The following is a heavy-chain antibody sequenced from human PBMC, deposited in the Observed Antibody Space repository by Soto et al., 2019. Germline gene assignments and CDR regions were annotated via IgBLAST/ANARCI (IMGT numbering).Heavy chain of an antibody. Sequence: EVQLVESGGGQVKPGGSLRLSCAASGFTFTRYSMNWVRQAPGKGLEWVSSISSTTNYIYYGDSMKGRFTISRDNAKNSLYLEMNSLISADTSVYYCARESEDLPSNFDYWGQGTLVTVSS. V-gene: IGHV3-21*04. CDR3: ARESEDLPSNFDY. CDR2: ISSTTNYI. J-gene: IGHJ4*02. CDR1: GFTFTRYS.